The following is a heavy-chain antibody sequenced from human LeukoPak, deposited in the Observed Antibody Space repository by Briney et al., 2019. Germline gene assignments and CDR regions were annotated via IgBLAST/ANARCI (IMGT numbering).Heavy chain of an antibody. J-gene: IGHJ4*02. V-gene: IGHV3-33*01. Sequence: PGGSLRLSCAASGFTFSSYGMHWVRQAPGKGLEWVAVIWYDGSKKYYADSVKGRFTISRDNSKNTLYLQMNSLRADDTALYYCARGLMSWGQGTLVTVSS. CDR2: IWYDGSKK. CDR3: ARGLMS. D-gene: IGHD3-10*02. CDR1: GFTFSSYG.